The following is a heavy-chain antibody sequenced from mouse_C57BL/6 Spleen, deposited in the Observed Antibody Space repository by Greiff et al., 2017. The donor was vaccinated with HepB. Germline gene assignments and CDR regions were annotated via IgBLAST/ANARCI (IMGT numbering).Heavy chain of an antibody. Sequence: EVHLVESGGGLVKPGGSLKLSCAASGFTFSSYAMSWVRQTPEKRLEWVATISDGGSYTYYPDNVKGRFTISRDNAKNNLYLQMSHLKSEDTAMYYCAREDYKGYFDVWGTGTTVTVSS. CDR1: GFTFSSYA. D-gene: IGHD2-12*01. J-gene: IGHJ1*03. CDR2: ISDGGSYT. CDR3: AREDYKGYFDV. V-gene: IGHV5-4*01.